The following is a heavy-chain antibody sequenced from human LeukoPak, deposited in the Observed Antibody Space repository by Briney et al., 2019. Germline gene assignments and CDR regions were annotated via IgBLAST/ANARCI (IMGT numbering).Heavy chain of an antibody. CDR1: GGSISSSSYC. CDR3: ARLQAAMVTFFAFDI. Sequence: SETLSLTCTVSGGSISSSSYCWGSIRQPPGKRLEWLGSIYYSGSTYYNSSLKSRVTISVDTSKNQFSLKLSSVTAADTAVYYCARLQAAMVTFFAFDIWGQGTMVTVSS. V-gene: IGHV4-39*01. D-gene: IGHD5-18*01. CDR2: IYYSGST. J-gene: IGHJ3*02.